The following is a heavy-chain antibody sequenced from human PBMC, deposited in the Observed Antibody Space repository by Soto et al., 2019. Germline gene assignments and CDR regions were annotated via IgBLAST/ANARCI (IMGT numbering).Heavy chain of an antibody. Sequence: QVQLVESGGGVVQPGRSLRISCAASGFTFSSYGMHWVRQAPGKGLEWVAVIWYDGSNKYYADSVKGRFTISRDNSKNTLYLQMNSLRAEDTAVYYCARGGRAYNWNDEVDYWGQGTLVTVSS. J-gene: IGHJ4*02. CDR3: ARGGRAYNWNDEVDY. D-gene: IGHD1-1*01. CDR2: IWYDGSNK. CDR1: GFTFSSYG. V-gene: IGHV3-33*01.